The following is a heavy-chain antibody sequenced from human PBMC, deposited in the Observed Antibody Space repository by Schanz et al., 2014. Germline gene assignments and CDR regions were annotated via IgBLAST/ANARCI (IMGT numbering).Heavy chain of an antibody. CDR3: ARGIGGYGANNYFDY. CDR2: INTGSGDT. D-gene: IGHD5-12*01. V-gene: IGHV1-18*01. Sequence: QVQLVQSGPEVKKPGATVKVSCKASGYIFINSGISWVRQAPGQGHEWMGWINTGSGDTKYSQNFQGRVTITRDTSASTAYMELSSLRSEDTAVYSCARGIGGYGANNYFDYWGQGTLVTVSS. J-gene: IGHJ4*02. CDR1: GYIFINSG.